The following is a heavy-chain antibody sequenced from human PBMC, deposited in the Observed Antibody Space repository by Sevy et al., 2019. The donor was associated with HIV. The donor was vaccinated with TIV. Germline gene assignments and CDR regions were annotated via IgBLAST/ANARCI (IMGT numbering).Heavy chain of an antibody. D-gene: IGHD6-6*01. Sequence: GGSLRLSCAASGFIFSGSAMGWVRQAPGKGLEWVASISGSGGFTYDADSVKGRFTISRDNFKITVDLEMKSLRAEDTAVYYCAKDPLNIAARFDYWGQGTLVTVSS. J-gene: IGHJ4*02. V-gene: IGHV3-23*01. CDR2: ISGSGGFT. CDR3: AKDPLNIAARFDY. CDR1: GFIFSGSA.